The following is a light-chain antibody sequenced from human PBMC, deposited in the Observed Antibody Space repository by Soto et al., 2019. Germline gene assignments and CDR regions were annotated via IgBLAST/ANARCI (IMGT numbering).Light chain of an antibody. CDR2: EVT. CDR1: SXDVGYYDY. CDR3: SSYAGSNNLV. V-gene: IGLV2-8*01. Sequence: QSALAQPPSASGFPGQSVTISCTGTSXDVGYYDYVSWYQQHPGKAPKLVIYEVTKRPSGVPDRVSASKSGNTASLTVSGLRAEDEADYYCSSYAGSNNLVFGSGTKVTVL. J-gene: IGLJ1*01.